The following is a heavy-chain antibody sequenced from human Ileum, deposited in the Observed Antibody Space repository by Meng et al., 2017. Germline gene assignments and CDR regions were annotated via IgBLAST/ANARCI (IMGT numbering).Heavy chain of an antibody. CDR2: ILDRDGNT. CDR1: GFSFSDQS. J-gene: IGHJ5*01. V-gene: IGHV3-23*01. CDR3: VNRAWLES. Sequence: GGSLRLSCAASGFSFSDQSMSWVRQAPGKGLEWVSVILDRDGNTKYAESVKGRFTISRDNSKNTLYLQMSSLRVDDTATYYCVNRAWLESWGPGTLVTVSS. D-gene: IGHD3-10*01.